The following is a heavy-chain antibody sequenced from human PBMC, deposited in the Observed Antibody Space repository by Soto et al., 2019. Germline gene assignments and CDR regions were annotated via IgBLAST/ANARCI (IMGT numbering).Heavy chain of an antibody. J-gene: IGHJ4*02. V-gene: IGHV3-23*01. CDR3: AKDGMSSVVVVVAATYFDY. CDR1: GFTFSSYA. CDR2: ISGSGGST. D-gene: IGHD2-15*01. Sequence: GGSLRLSCAASGFTFSSYAMSWVRQAPGKGLEWVSAISGSGGSTYYADSVKGRFTISRDNSKNTLYLQMNSLRAEDTAVYYCAKDGMSSVVVVVAATYFDYWGQGTLVTVSS.